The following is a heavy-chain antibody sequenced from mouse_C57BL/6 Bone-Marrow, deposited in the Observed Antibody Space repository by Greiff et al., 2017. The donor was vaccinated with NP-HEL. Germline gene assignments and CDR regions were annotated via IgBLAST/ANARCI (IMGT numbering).Heavy chain of an antibody. V-gene: IGHV5-17*01. CDR2: ISRGSSTI. D-gene: IGHD4-1*01. CDR3: ARPDWDGMYY. CDR1: GFTFSDYG. Sequence: EVKVVESGGGLVKPGGSLKLSCAASGFTFSDYGMHWVRQAPEKGLEWVAYISRGSSTIYYADTVKGRFTISRDNAKNTLFLQMTSLRSDDTAMYYCARPDWDGMYYWGQGTSVTFSS. J-gene: IGHJ4*01.